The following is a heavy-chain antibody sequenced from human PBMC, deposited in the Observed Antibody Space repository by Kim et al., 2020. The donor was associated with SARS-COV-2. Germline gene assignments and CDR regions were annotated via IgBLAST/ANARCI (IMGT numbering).Heavy chain of an antibody. D-gene: IGHD2-2*01. J-gene: IGHJ4*02. CDR3: ARGEMRVPSDY. CDR1: GFTFSSYS. CDR2: ISSSSSYI. Sequence: GGSLRLSCAASGFTFSSYSMNWVRQAPGKGLEWVSSISSSSSYIYYADSVKGRFTISRDNAKNSLYLQMNSLRAEDTAVYYCARGEMRVPSDYWGQGTLVTVSS. V-gene: IGHV3-21*01.